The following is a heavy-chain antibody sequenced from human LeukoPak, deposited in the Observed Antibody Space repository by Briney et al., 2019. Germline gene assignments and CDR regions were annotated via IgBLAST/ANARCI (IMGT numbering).Heavy chain of an antibody. CDR1: GFTFSSYG. V-gene: IGHV3-30*02. D-gene: IGHD1-26*01. CDR2: IRYDGSND. CDR3: AKEVVSGMDV. J-gene: IGHJ6*03. Sequence: GGSLRLSRAASGFTFSSYGMHWVRQAPGKGLEWVTFIRYDGSNDYYADSVKGRFTISRDNSKNTLYLQMNSLRAEDTAVYYCAKEVVSGMDVWGKGTTVTVSS.